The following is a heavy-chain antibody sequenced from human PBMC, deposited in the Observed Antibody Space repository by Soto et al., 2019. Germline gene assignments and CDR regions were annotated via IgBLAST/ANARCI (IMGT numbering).Heavy chain of an antibody. J-gene: IGHJ4*02. V-gene: IGHV3-74*01. CDR1: GFTFSSYW. CDR2: INPDGTTT. CDR3: AKDLGSSPGY. Sequence: PGGSLRLSCAASGFTFSSYWMFWVRQAPGKGLVWVSRINPDGTTTNYADSVKGRFTISRDNAKNTVYLQMDSLRAEDTAVYYCAKDLGSSPGYWGQGTLVTVSS. D-gene: IGHD6-6*01.